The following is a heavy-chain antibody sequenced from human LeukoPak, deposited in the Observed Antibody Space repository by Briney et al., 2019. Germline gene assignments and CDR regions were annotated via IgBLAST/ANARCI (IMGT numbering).Heavy chain of an antibody. V-gene: IGHV3-7*01. Sequence: GGSLRLSGVASGFTFSSYWMSWVRQTPGKGLEWVANIKEDGSAKYYVDSVKGRFTISRDNAKNSLYLEMSNLRAEDTAVYYCARDSSGNDYWGQGTLVTVSS. D-gene: IGHD6-19*01. J-gene: IGHJ4*02. CDR1: GFTFSSYW. CDR3: ARDSSGNDY. CDR2: IKEDGSAK.